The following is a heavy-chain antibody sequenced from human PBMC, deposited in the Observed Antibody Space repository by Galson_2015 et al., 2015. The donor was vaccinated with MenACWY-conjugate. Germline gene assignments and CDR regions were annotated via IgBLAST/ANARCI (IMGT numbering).Heavy chain of an antibody. Sequence: SMRLSCAVSGFTFSTYSMNWVRQAPGKGLEWGSYISSSGSTIYYADSVKGRFTISRDNAKNSLYLQMNSLRAEDTAVYYCARGHDYGDYYYYGMDVWGQGTTVTVSS. V-gene: IGHV3-48*04. CDR1: GFTFSTYS. D-gene: IGHD4-17*01. CDR3: ARGHDYGDYYYYGMDV. CDR2: ISSSGSTI. J-gene: IGHJ6*02.